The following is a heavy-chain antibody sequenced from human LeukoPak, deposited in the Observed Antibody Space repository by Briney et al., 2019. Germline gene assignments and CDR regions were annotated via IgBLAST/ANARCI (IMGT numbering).Heavy chain of an antibody. Sequence: SVKVSCKASGGTSSSYAISWVRQAPGQGLEWMGRIIPILGIANYAQKFQGRVTITADKSTSTAYMELSSRRSEDTAVYYCARGRRDGYNYGNSFDYWGQGTLVTVSS. V-gene: IGHV1-69*04. CDR3: ARGRRDGYNYGNSFDY. J-gene: IGHJ4*02. D-gene: IGHD5-24*01. CDR1: GGTSSSYA. CDR2: IIPILGIA.